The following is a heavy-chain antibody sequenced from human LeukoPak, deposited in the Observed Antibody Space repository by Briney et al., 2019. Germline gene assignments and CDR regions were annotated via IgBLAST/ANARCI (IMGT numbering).Heavy chain of an antibody. CDR2: IYYSGGT. Sequence: SETLSLTCTVSGGSISSYYWNWIRQPPGKGLEWVGYIYYSGGTNYNPSLKSRVTISLDTFKNQFSLKLSSVTAADTPVYYCAGASLYYDSSGQRTFDIWGQGTMVTVSS. V-gene: IGHV4-59*01. CDR1: GGSISSYY. J-gene: IGHJ3*02. CDR3: AGASLYYDSSGQRTFDI. D-gene: IGHD3-22*01.